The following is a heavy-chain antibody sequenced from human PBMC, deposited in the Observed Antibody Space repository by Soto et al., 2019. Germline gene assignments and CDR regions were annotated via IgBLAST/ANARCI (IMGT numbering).Heavy chain of an antibody. Sequence: GESLKISCTASGYNFPGYWIGWVRQMPGKGLEWMGRIAPADSYTNYSPSFHGHVTMSVDRSTSTAYLQWGSLKASDTAMYYCVRVPIGHSDDSGYSDPWGQGTQVTVSS. J-gene: IGHJ5*02. CDR2: IAPADSYT. D-gene: IGHD3-22*01. CDR3: VRVPIGHSDDSGYSDP. CDR1: GYNFPGYW. V-gene: IGHV5-10-1*01.